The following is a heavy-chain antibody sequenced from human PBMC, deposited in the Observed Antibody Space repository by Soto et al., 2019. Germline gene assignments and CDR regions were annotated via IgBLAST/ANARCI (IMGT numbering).Heavy chain of an antibody. J-gene: IGHJ4*02. D-gene: IGHD3-10*01. V-gene: IGHV4-30-2*05. Sequence: SETLSLTCDVSGDTISTGGYTWAWIRQPPGKALEWIGHTYHSGNPYYNPSLKSRVTISVDTSKNQFSLKLSSVTAADTAVYYCARTYYYGSGSSDYWGQGTLVTVSS. CDR1: GDTISTGGYT. CDR3: ARTYYYGSGSSDY. CDR2: TYHSGNP.